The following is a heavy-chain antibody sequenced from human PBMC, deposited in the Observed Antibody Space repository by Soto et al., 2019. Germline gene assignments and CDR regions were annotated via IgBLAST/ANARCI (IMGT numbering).Heavy chain of an antibody. CDR1: GFTFSSYW. V-gene: IGHV3-7*03. Sequence: GGSLRLSCAASGFTFSSYWMSWVRQAPGKGLEWVANIKQDGSEKYYVDSVKGRFTISRDNAKNSLYLQMNSLRAEDTAVYYCARSSLYYYDSSGYLPYGYWGQGTLVTVSS. CDR3: ARSSLYYYDSSGYLPYGY. J-gene: IGHJ4*02. D-gene: IGHD3-22*01. CDR2: IKQDGSEK.